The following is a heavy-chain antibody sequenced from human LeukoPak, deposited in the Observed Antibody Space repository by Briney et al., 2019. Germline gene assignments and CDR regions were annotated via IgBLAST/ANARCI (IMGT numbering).Heavy chain of an antibody. V-gene: IGHV4-39*07. CDR1: GGSISSSNYY. J-gene: IGHJ4*02. Sequence: SETLSLTCSVSGGSISSSNYYWAWIRQPPGKGLQWIGSIFYSGSTYYNPSLKSRVTISVDRSKNQFSLKLSSVTAADTAVHYCARLFKEPPRQQLVIVRGGFDYWGQGTLVTVSS. CDR2: IFYSGST. D-gene: IGHD6-13*01. CDR3: ARLFKEPPRQQLVIVRGGFDY.